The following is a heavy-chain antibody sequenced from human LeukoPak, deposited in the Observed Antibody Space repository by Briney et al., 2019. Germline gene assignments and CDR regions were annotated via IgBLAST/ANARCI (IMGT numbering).Heavy chain of an antibody. CDR2: IYYSGST. CDR1: GVSISSGDYY. V-gene: IGHV4-30-4*01. D-gene: IGHD6-6*01. Sequence: SETLSLTCTVSGVSISSGDYYWSWIRQPPGKGLEWIGYIYYSGSTYYNPSLKSRVTISVDTSKNQFSLKLSSVTAADTAVYYCARVARKQLVRGLFDYWGQGTLVTVSS. J-gene: IGHJ4*02. CDR3: ARVARKQLVRGLFDY.